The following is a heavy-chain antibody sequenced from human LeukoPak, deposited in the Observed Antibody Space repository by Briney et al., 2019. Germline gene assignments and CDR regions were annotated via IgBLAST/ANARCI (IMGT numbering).Heavy chain of an antibody. CDR2: IYPGDSDT. Sequence: GESLKISCKGSGYSFTSYWIGWVRQMPGKGLEWMGIIYPGDSDTRYSPSFQGQVTISADKSISTAYLQWSSLKASDTAMYYCAGRDCSSTSCFTDDAFDIWGQGTMVTVSS. J-gene: IGHJ3*02. D-gene: IGHD2-2*01. V-gene: IGHV5-51*01. CDR3: AGRDCSSTSCFTDDAFDI. CDR1: GYSFTSYW.